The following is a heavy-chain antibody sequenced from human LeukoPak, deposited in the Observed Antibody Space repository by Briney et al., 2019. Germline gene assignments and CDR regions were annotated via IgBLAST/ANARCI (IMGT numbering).Heavy chain of an antibody. CDR3: ARGLRGVRGVNYFDY. CDR2: IIPIFGTA. D-gene: IGHD3-10*01. Sequence: SVKVSCKASGYPFTAYYMHWVRQAPGQGLEWMGGIIPIFGTANYAQKFQGRVTITAGESTSTAYMELSSLRSEDTAVYYCARGLRGVRGVNYFDYWGQGTLVTVSS. V-gene: IGHV1-69*13. J-gene: IGHJ4*02. CDR1: GYPFTAYY.